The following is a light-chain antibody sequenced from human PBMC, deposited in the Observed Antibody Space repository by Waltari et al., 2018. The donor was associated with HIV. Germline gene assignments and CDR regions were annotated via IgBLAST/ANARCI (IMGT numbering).Light chain of an antibody. CDR1: QNINIY. CDR2: GAS. J-gene: IGKJ5*01. CDR3: QQSYTSPSLT. Sequence: DIQMTQSPCSLSASVGDRVTVTCRASQNINIYLNWYQQKPGKVPKLLIYGASTLQSGVPSRFSGGGSGTDFTLTISSLQPEDFATYFCQQSYTSPSLTFGQGTRLEIK. V-gene: IGKV1-39*01.